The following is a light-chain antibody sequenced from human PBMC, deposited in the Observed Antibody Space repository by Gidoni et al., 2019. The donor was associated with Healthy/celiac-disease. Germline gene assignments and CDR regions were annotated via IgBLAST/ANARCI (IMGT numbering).Light chain of an antibody. CDR3: QQYNNGHLMYT. CDR2: GAS. V-gene: IGKV3-15*01. J-gene: IGKJ2*01. CDR1: QSVSSN. Sequence: EIVMTQSPATLSVSPGERATLSCRASQSVSSNLAWYQQKPGQAPRLLIYGASTRATGIPARFSGSGSGTEFTLTISSLQSEDFAVYYCQQYNNGHLMYTFGQGTKLEIK.